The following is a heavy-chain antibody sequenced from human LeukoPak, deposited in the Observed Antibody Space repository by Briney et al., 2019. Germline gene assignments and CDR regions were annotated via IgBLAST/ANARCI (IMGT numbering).Heavy chain of an antibody. V-gene: IGHV4-39*01. Sequence: PSETLSLTCTVSGGSISSSSYYWGWIRQPPGKGLEWIGSIYYSGSTYYNPSLRSRVTISVDTSKNQFSLKLSSVTAADTAVYYCARHRRSHYYYDSSGYLYYFDYWGQGTLVTVSS. D-gene: IGHD3-22*01. CDR3: ARHRRSHYYYDSSGYLYYFDY. CDR2: IYYSGST. J-gene: IGHJ4*02. CDR1: GGSISSSSYY.